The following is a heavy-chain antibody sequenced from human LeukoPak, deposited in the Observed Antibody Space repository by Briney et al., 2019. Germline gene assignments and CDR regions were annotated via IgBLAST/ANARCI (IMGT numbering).Heavy chain of an antibody. CDR2: IYPGDSYT. V-gene: IGHV5-51*01. CDR1: GYSFTNYW. Sequence: GESLKISCKGSGYSFTNYWIGWVRQMPGKGLEWMGIIYPGDSYTKYSPSFQGQVTISADKSIGTAYLQWSSLKASDTAMYYCARLQSIAARRDYFDYWGQGTLVTVSS. J-gene: IGHJ4*02. CDR3: ARLQSIAARRDYFDY. D-gene: IGHD6-6*01.